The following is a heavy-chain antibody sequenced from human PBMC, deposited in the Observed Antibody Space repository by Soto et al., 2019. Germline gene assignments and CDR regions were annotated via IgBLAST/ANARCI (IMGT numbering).Heavy chain of an antibody. V-gene: IGHV5-10-1*01. CDR2: IDPSDSYT. CDR3: ARIQLGTYYYYGMDV. Sequence: GESLKISCKGSGYSFTSYWISWVRQMPGKGLEWMGRIDPSDSYTNYSPSFQGHVTISADNSISTAYLQWSSLTASDTAMYYCARIQLGTYYYYGMDVWGEGTTVTVSS. CDR1: GYSFTSYW. J-gene: IGHJ6*04. D-gene: IGHD6-6*01.